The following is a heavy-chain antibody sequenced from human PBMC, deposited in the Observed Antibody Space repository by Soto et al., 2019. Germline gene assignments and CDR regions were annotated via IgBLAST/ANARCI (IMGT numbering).Heavy chain of an antibody. Sequence: LVQSGPDLKKPGTSVKVSCKTSGFTFGSSAVQWVRQVRGQRLEWIGWIVVASGYSNVAQKFQDRVSLTRDLSTNTAFMELSSLTSEDSARYYCAADVIGVAGDFDPWGQGTLVSFSS. V-gene: IGHV1-58*01. D-gene: IGHD6-19*01. CDR1: GFTFGSSA. CDR3: AADVIGVAGDFDP. CDR2: IVVASGYS. J-gene: IGHJ5*02.